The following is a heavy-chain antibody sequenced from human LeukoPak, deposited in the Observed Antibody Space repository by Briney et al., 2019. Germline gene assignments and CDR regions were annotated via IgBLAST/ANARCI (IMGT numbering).Heavy chain of an antibody. V-gene: IGHV4-4*02. CDR3: ARDFSPGIAAAGTGGDY. J-gene: IGHJ4*02. Sequence: SGTLSLTCAVSGGSISSSNWWSWVRQPPGKGLEWIGEIYHSGSTNYNPSLKSRVTISVDKSKNQFSLKLSSVTAADTAVYYCARDFSPGIAAAGTGGDYWGQGTLVTVSS. CDR2: IYHSGST. D-gene: IGHD6-13*01. CDR1: GGSISSSNW.